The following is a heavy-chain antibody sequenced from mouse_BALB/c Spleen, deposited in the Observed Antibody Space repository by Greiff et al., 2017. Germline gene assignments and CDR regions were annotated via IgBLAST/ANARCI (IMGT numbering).Heavy chain of an antibody. J-gene: IGHJ4*01. D-gene: IGHD2-4*01. CDR1: GYAFTNYL. Sequence: QVQLQQSGAELVRPGTSVKVSCKASGYAFTNYLIEWVKQRPGQGLEWIGVINPGSGGTNYNEKFKGKATLTADKSSSTAYMQLSSLTSDDSAVYFCARYDYDYDVYAMDYGGQGTTVTVAS. V-gene: IGHV1-54*01. CDR2: INPGSGGT. CDR3: ARYDYDYDVYAMDY.